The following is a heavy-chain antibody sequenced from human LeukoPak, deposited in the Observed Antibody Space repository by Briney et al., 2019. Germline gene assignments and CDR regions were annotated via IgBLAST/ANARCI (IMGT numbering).Heavy chain of an antibody. J-gene: IGHJ4*02. Sequence: GGSLRLSCAASGFTFSSYSMNWVRQAPGKGLEWVSSISGSSTYIYYADSVTGRFTISRDNAENSLYLQMNSLRAEDTAVYYCAGGGFGELYWGQGTLVTVSS. CDR1: GFTFSSYS. CDR3: AGGGFGELY. V-gene: IGHV3-21*01. CDR2: ISGSSTYI. D-gene: IGHD3-10*01.